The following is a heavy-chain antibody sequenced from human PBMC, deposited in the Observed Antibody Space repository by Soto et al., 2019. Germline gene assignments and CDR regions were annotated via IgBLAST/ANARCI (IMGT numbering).Heavy chain of an antibody. CDR3: ARGGGDTSGYFYHFDF. D-gene: IGHD3-22*01. Sequence: QMQLVQSGAEVKKPGSSVKVSCKASGGTFSSDAISWVRQAPGQGLEWMGGIIPIFGTTNYAQKFQVRLTITADKYTGTAYMELRSLRSEDTAVYYCARGGGDTSGYFYHFDFWGQGTLVTVSS. V-gene: IGHV1-69*06. CDR1: GGTFSSDA. J-gene: IGHJ4*02. CDR2: IIPIFGTT.